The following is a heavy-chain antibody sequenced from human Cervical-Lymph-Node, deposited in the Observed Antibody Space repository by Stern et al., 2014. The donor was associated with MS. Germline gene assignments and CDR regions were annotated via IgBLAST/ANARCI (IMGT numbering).Heavy chain of an antibody. CDR2: IYHSGAT. CDR1: GGSISNYNW. D-gene: IGHD5-18*01. CDR3: ARAVRVDTYFDY. V-gene: IGHV4-4*02. Sequence: QLQLQESGPGLVKPSGTLSLTCAVSGGSISNYNWGSWVRQPPGEGLEWVGGIYHSGATNYNPSLKRRVTISRDKSKNQFSLKVRSVTAADTAVYYCARAVRVDTYFDYWGQGTLVTVSS. J-gene: IGHJ4*02.